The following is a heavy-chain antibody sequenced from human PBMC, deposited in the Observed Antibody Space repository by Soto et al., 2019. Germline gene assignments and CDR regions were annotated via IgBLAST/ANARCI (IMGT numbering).Heavy chain of an antibody. V-gene: IGHV3-73*01. J-gene: IGHJ6*03. Sequence: GGSLRLSCAASGFTFSGSAMHWVRQASGKGLEWVGRIRSKANSYARAYAASGKGSFTNSRDGSKNTAYLLMNSLKTEDTAVYYCTTPYCSSTSCRVGYYYYMDVWGKGTTVTVSS. CDR2: IRSKANSYAR. CDR1: GFTFSGSA. CDR3: TTPYCSSTSCRVGYYYYMDV. D-gene: IGHD2-2*01.